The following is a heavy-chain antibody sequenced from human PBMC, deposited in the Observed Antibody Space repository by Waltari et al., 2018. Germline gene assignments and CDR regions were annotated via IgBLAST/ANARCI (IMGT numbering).Heavy chain of an antibody. Sequence: QLQLQESGSGLVKPSQTLSLTCAVSDGSISSGGYSWSWIRQPPGKGLEWIGYIYHSGSTYYTPSLKSLVTISVDRSKNQFSLKLSSVTAADTAVYYCARGGQYSGSYPHFDYWGQGTLVTVSS. V-gene: IGHV4-30-2*01. D-gene: IGHD1-26*01. CDR3: ARGGQYSGSYPHFDY. J-gene: IGHJ4*02. CDR2: IYHSGST. CDR1: DGSISSGGYS.